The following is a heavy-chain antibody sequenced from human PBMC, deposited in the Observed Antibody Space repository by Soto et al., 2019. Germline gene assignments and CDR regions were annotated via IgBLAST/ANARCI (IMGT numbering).Heavy chain of an antibody. V-gene: IGHV1-69*13. CDR2: IIPIFGTA. CDR3: ARGEGTVTTYYYYYRMDV. D-gene: IGHD4-4*01. J-gene: IGHJ6*02. Sequence: SVKVSCKASGGTFSSYAISWVRQAPGQGLEWMGGIIPIFGTANYAQKFQGRVTITADESTSTAYMELSSLRSEDTAVYYCARGEGTVTTYYYYYRMDVWGQGTKVTVYS. CDR1: GGTFSSYA.